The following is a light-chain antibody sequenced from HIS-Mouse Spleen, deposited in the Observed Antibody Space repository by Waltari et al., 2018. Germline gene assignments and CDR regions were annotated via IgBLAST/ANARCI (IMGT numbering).Light chain of an antibody. J-gene: IGKJ5*01. V-gene: IGKV4-1*01. CDR3: QQLNSYPIT. CDR1: QSVLYSSNNKNY. Sequence: DIVMTQSPDSLAVSLGERATINCKSSQSVLYSSNNKNYLAWYQQKPGQPPKLLIYAASTLQSGVPSRFSGSGSGTEFTLTISSLQPEDFTTYYCQQLNSYPITFGQGTRLEIK. CDR2: AAS.